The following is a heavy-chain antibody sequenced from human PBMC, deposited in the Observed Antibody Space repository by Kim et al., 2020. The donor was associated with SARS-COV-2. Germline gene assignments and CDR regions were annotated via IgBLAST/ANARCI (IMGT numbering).Heavy chain of an antibody. V-gene: IGHV3-23*01. Sequence: GGSLRLSCAASGFTFSSYAMSWVRQAQGKGLEWVSAISGSGGSTYYADSVKGRFTISRDNSKNTLYLQMNSLRAEDTAVYYCAKEVLTWPLYYYYYYGMDVWGQGTTVTVSS. CDR1: GFTFSSYA. CDR3: AKEVLTWPLYYYYYYGMDV. CDR2: ISGSGGST. D-gene: IGHD3-9*01. J-gene: IGHJ6*02.